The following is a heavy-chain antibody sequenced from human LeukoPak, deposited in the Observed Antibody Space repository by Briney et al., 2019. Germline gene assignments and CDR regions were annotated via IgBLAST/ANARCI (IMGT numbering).Heavy chain of an antibody. CDR1: GGSLSSYY. J-gene: IGHJ5*02. V-gene: IGHV4-59*01. D-gene: IGHD3-10*01. CDR2: IYYSGST. Sequence: SETLSLTCTVSGGSLSSYYWSWLRQPPGKGLEWIGYIYYSGSTNYNPSLKSRVTISVDTSKNQFSLKLSSVTAADTAVYYCARDRSRSRFDHWGQGTLVTVSS. CDR3: ARDRSRSRFDH.